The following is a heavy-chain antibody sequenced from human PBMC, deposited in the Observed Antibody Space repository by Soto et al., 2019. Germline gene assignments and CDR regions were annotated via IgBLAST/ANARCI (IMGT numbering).Heavy chain of an antibody. J-gene: IGHJ6*02. Sequence: GGSLRLSCAASGVTFSSYAMSWVRQAPGKGLEWVSAISGSGGSTYYADSVKGRFTISRDNSKNTLYLQMNSLRAEDTAVYYCAKGLTVSSWYFGLYYYGIDVWGQGTTVTVSS. D-gene: IGHD6-13*01. CDR2: ISGSGGST. CDR1: GVTFSSYA. V-gene: IGHV3-23*01. CDR3: AKGLTVSSWYFGLYYYGIDV.